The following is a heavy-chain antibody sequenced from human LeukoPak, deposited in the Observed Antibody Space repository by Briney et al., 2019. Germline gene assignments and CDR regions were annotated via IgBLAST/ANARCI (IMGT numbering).Heavy chain of an antibody. Sequence: ASVKVSCKASGYTFTSYDINWVRLAPGQGLEWMGWMNPNSGNTGYAQKFQGRVTMTRDTSISTAYMELSSLRSEDTAVYYCARVSKVLSYYYGSGSYSDFGYWGQGTQVTVSS. J-gene: IGHJ4*02. CDR2: MNPNSGNT. CDR1: GYTFTSYD. CDR3: ARVSKVLSYYYGSGSYSDFGY. D-gene: IGHD3-10*01. V-gene: IGHV1-8*01.